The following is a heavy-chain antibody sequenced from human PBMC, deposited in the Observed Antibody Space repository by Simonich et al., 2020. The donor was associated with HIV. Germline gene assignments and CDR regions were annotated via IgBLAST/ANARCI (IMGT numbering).Heavy chain of an antibody. D-gene: IGHD6-13*01. CDR2: INNSGST. CDR1: GGSFSGYY. J-gene: IGHJ1*01. V-gene: IGHV4-34*01. CDR3: ARLTAGGLGEYFQH. Sequence: QVQLQQWGAGLLKPSETLSLTCAVYGGSFSGYYWSCIRRPPGKGLEWIGEINNSGSTNYTPSRKSRVTISVDTSKNQFSLKLSSVTAADTAVYYCARLTAGGLGEYFQHWGQGTLVTVSS.